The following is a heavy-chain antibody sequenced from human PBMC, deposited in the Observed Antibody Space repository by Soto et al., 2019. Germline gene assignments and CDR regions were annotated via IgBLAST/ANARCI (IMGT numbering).Heavy chain of an antibody. J-gene: IGHJ4*02. CDR3: TKALRAGYSSTLDF. CDR2: IKSATDGETT. CDR1: GFTFNNAW. D-gene: IGHD6-13*01. V-gene: IGHV3-15*01. Sequence: GGSLRLSCAASGFTFNNAWMSWVRQAPGKGLEWVGRIKSATDGETTDYAAPVKGRFTISRDDSKNTLYLQMNSLKTEDTAVYYCTKALRAGYSSTLDFWGQGTLVTVSS.